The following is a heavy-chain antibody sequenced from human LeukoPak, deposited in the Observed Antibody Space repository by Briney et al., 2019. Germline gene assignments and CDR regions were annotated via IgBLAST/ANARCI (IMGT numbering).Heavy chain of an antibody. D-gene: IGHD5-18*01. Sequence: GGSLRLSCAASGFTVSSNYMSWVRQAPGKGLEWVSVIYSGSSTNYTDSVKGRFTISRDNSKNTLYLQMNSLRAEDTAVYYCARDRRYNYGYGFDYWGQGTLVTVSS. CDR3: ARDRRYNYGYGFDY. CDR1: GFTVSSNY. V-gene: IGHV3-53*01. J-gene: IGHJ4*02. CDR2: IYSGSST.